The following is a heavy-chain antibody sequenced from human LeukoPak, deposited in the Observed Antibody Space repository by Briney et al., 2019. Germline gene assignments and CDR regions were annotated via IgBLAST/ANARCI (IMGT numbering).Heavy chain of an antibody. V-gene: IGHV3-7*01. CDR1: GFTLSSYW. CDR2: IKQDGSEK. CDR3: ARRAYYFDY. J-gene: IGHJ4*02. Sequence: PGGSLRLSCAASGFTLSSYWMSWVRQAPGKGLEWVANIKQDGSEKYYVDSVKGRFTTSRDNAKNSLYLQMNSLRAEDTAVYYCARRAYYFDYWGQGTLVTVSS.